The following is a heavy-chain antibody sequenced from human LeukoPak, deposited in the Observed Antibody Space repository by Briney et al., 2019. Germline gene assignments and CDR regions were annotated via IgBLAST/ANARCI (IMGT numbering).Heavy chain of an antibody. CDR1: GFTFSSYA. J-gene: IGHJ5*02. V-gene: IGHV3-48*02. CDR2: ISGSGNTI. Sequence: GGSLRLSCAASGFTFSSYAMNWVRQAPGKGLEWVSYISGSGNTIYYADSVKGRFTISRDNAKNSLYLQMNSLRDEDTALYYCARVGVAETWGQGTLVTVSS. D-gene: IGHD6-19*01. CDR3: ARVGVAET.